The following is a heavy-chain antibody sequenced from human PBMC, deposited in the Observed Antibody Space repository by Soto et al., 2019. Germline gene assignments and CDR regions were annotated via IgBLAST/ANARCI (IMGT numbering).Heavy chain of an antibody. J-gene: IGHJ6*02. V-gene: IGHV3-23*01. Sequence: GGSLRLSCAASGFTFSSYAMSWVRQAPGKGLEWVSAISGSGGSTYYADSVKGRFTISRDNSKNTLYLQMNSLRAEDTAVYYCAKGINRVYYYYGMDVWGQGTTVTVSS. CDR2: ISGSGGST. D-gene: IGHD3-10*01. CDR3: AKGINRVYYYYGMDV. CDR1: GFTFSSYA.